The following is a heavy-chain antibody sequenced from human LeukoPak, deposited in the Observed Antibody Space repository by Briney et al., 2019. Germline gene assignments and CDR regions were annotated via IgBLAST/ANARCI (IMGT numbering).Heavy chain of an antibody. CDR2: IYSGGST. D-gene: IGHD6-13*01. CDR1: GFTVSSSY. V-gene: IGHV3-53*01. CDR3: ARDSIAAAGYHPHYYYYYMDV. Sequence: GGSLRLSCAASGFTVSSSYMSWVRQAPGKGLEWVSVIYSGGSTYDADSVKGRFTISRDNSKNTLYLQMNSLRAEDTAVYYCARDSIAAAGYHPHYYYYYMDVWGKGTTVTVSS. J-gene: IGHJ6*03.